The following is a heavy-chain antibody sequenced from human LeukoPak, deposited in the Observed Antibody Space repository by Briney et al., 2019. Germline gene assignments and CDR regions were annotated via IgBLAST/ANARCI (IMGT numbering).Heavy chain of an antibody. Sequence: SETLSLTCTVSGGSISSYYWSWIRQPPGKGLEWIGYIYYSGSTNYNPSLKSRVTIPVDTSKNQFSLKLSSVTAADTAVYYCARVSESGSSSPFDYWGQGTLVTVSS. V-gene: IGHV4-59*01. CDR1: GGSISSYY. CDR2: IYYSGST. D-gene: IGHD1-26*01. J-gene: IGHJ4*02. CDR3: ARVSESGSSSPFDY.